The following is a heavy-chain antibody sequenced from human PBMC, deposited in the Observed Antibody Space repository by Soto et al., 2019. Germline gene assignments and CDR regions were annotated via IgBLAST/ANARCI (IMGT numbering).Heavy chain of an antibody. V-gene: IGHV4-30-4*01. CDR3: ARYSGYENRYFDY. CDR1: GGSISSGDYY. J-gene: IGHJ4*02. Sequence: PSETLSLTCTVSGGSISSGDYYWSWIRQPPGKGLEWIGYIYYSGSTYYNPSLKSRVTISVDTSKNQFSLKLSSVTAADTAVYYCARYSGYENRYFDYWGQGTLVTVSS. D-gene: IGHD5-12*01. CDR2: IYYSGST.